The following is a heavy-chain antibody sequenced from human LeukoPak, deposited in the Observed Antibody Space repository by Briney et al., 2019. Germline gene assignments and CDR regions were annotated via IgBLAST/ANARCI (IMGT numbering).Heavy chain of an antibody. CDR2: IGTAGDT. V-gene: IGHV3-13*01. CDR1: GFTFSSYD. J-gene: IGHJ2*01. CDR3: ARVGIAAAGWYFDL. D-gene: IGHD6-13*01. Sequence: GGSLRLSCAASGFTFSSYDMHWVRQATGKGLEWVSAIGTAGDTYYPGSVKGRLTISRENAKNSLYLQMNSLRAGDTAVYYCARVGIAAAGWYFDLWGRGTLVTVSS.